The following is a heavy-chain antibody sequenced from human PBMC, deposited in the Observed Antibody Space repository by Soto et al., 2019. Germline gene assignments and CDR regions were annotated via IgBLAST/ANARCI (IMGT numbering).Heavy chain of an antibody. V-gene: IGHV4-39*02. Sequence: SETLSLTCTVSGCSISSSSYYWGWIRQPPGKGLEWIGSIYYSGSTYYNPSLKSWITISVNTSKNLFSLKLSSGTAADTAVYYCAREGLYFPFDYWGQGTLVTVSS. J-gene: IGHJ4*02. CDR2: IYYSGST. D-gene: IGHD1-26*01. CDR3: AREGLYFPFDY. CDR1: GCSISSSSYY.